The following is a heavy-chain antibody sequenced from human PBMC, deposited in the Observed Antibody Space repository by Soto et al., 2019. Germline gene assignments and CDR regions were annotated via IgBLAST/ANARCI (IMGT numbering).Heavy chain of an antibody. D-gene: IGHD1-26*01. CDR3: AKDMGATRGTYYYYYGMDV. V-gene: IGHV4-39*01. J-gene: IGHJ6*02. CDR2: IYYSGST. CDR1: GGSISSSSYY. Sequence: SETLSLTCTVSGGSISSSSYYWVWIRQPPGKGLEWIGSIYYSGSTYYNPSLKSRVTISVDTSKNQFSLKLSSVTAADTAVYYCAKDMGATRGTYYYYYGMDVWGQGTTVTVSS.